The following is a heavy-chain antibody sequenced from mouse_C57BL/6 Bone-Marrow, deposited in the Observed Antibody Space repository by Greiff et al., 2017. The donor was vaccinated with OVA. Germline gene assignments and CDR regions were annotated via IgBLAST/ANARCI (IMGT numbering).Heavy chain of an antibody. CDR3: ARRGLLHLYAMDY. V-gene: IGHV5-6*02. D-gene: IGHD2-3*01. J-gene: IGHJ4*01. Sequence: EVKLQESGGDLVKPGGSLKLSCAASGFTFSSYGMSWVRQTPDKRLEWVATISSGGSYTYYPDSVKGRFTISRDNAKNTLYLQMSSLKSEDTAMYYCARRGLLHLYAMDYWGQGTSVTVSS. CDR1: GFTFSSYG. CDR2: ISSGGSYT.